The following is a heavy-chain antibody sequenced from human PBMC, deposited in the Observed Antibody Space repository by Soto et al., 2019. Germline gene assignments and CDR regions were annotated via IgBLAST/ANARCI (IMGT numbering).Heavy chain of an antibody. Sequence: SVKDSCKASGFTFTSSAVQWVRQARVQRLEWIGWIVVGSGNTNYSQKSQERVTITRDISTSTAYMELSSLRSEDTAVYYCAAETYCGGDCYAGDYWGQGTLVTVSS. J-gene: IGHJ4*02. CDR3: AAETYCGGDCYAGDY. CDR1: GFTFTSSA. CDR2: IVVGSGNT. V-gene: IGHV1-58*01. D-gene: IGHD2-21*02.